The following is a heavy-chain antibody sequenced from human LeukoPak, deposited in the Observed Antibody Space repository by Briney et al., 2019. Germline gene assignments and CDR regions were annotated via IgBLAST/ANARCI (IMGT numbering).Heavy chain of an antibody. Sequence: PGGFLRLSCAASGFTLSSYWMGWVRQAPGKGLEWVASIKQDGSDKYYVDSVKGRFIISRDNAKNSLYLQMNSLRVEDTAVYYCANALGAHYFDSWGQGALVTVSS. V-gene: IGHV3-7*05. CDR2: IKQDGSDK. CDR3: ANALGAHYFDS. J-gene: IGHJ4*02. D-gene: IGHD1-26*01. CDR1: GFTLSSYW.